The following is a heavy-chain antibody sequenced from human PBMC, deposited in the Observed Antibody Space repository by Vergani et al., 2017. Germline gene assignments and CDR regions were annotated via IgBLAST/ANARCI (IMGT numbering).Heavy chain of an antibody. Sequence: QITLKESGPTLVKPTQTLTLTCTFSGFSLSTSGVGVGWIRQPPGKALEWLALIYWNDDKRYSPSLKSRLTITKDTSKNQVVLTMTNMDPVDTATYYSAHRRFCGGDCYTDYWSQGTLVTVSS. V-gene: IGHV2-5*01. CDR2: IYWNDDK. CDR1: GFSLSTSGVG. J-gene: IGHJ4*02. CDR3: AHRRFCGGDCYTDY. D-gene: IGHD2-21*01.